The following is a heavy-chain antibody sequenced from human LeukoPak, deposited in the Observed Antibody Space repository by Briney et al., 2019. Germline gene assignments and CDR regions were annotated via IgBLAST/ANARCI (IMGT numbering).Heavy chain of an antibody. D-gene: IGHD1-26*01. CDR2: IYFSGSI. Sequence: SETLSLTCTVSGGSISIYYWNWIRQPPGKGLEWIGYIYFSGSINYNRSLKSRVTISVDTSKNQFSLRLNSMAAADKAVYYCARGTGSYFTPYYFGYWGQGTLVTVSS. J-gene: IGHJ4*02. V-gene: IGHV4-59*01. CDR1: GGSISIYY. CDR3: ARGTGSYFTPYYFGY.